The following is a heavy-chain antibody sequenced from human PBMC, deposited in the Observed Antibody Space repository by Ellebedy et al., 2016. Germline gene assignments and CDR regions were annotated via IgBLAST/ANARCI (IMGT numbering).Heavy chain of an antibody. CDR2: MSSGGSDK. D-gene: IGHD6-19*01. CDR3: AKDRTGGWSFDY. CDR1: GFSFNSHY. V-gene: IGHV3-30*18. Sequence: GGSLRLSCAASGFSFNSHYMHWVRQAPGKGLEWVAIMSSGGSDKRYADSVRGRFTISRDNSKNTLYLQMNSLRSEDTAVYYCAKDRTGGWSFDYWGQGTLVTVSS. J-gene: IGHJ4*02.